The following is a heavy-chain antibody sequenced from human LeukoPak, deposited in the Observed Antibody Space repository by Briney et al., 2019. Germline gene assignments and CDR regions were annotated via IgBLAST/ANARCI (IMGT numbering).Heavy chain of an antibody. V-gene: IGHV3-23*01. Sequence: PGGSLRLSCAASGFTFSSHGMNWVRQAPGKGLEWVSGISGSGGNTYYADSVKGRFTISRDNSKNTPYLQMNSLRAEDTAVYYCAKDDNYIRFLSWGQGTLVTVSS. D-gene: IGHD3-16*01. CDR3: AKDDNYIRFLS. CDR2: ISGSGGNT. CDR1: GFTFSSHG. J-gene: IGHJ5*02.